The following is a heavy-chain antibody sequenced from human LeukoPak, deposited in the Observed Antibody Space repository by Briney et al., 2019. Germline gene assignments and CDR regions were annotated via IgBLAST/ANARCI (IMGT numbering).Heavy chain of an antibody. V-gene: IGHV4-39*07. CDR3: ARDIHSSSWYRGWFDP. CDR2: IYYSGST. D-gene: IGHD6-13*01. Sequence: SETLSLTCTVSGGSISSSSYYWGWIRQPPGKGLEWIGSIYYSGSTYYNPSLKSRVTISVDTSKNQFSLKLSSVTAADTAVYYCARDIHSSSWYRGWFDPWGQGTLVTVSS. J-gene: IGHJ5*02. CDR1: GGSISSSSYY.